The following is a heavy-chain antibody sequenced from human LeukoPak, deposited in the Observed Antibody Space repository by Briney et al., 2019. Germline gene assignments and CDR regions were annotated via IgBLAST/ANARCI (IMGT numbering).Heavy chain of an antibody. Sequence: PGGSLTLSCAASGFIFSSHWMSWVRQAPGKGLEWVANIKQDGSEKYYVDSVKGRFTISRDNAKNSLYLQMNSLRAEDTAVYYCAREDYYDSSGPFYWGQGTLVTFSS. D-gene: IGHD3-22*01. J-gene: IGHJ4*02. V-gene: IGHV3-7*01. CDR2: IKQDGSEK. CDR1: GFIFSSHW. CDR3: AREDYYDSSGPFY.